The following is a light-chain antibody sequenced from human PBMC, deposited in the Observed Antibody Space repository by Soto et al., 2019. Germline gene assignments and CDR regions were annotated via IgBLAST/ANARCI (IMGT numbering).Light chain of an antibody. J-gene: IGKJ4*01. CDR2: GAS. CDR1: QNVDRA. CDR3: QQYRHWPPLT. Sequence: EIVMTQSPATLSVSPGETATLSCRASQNVDRAVAWYQHKPGQAPRLLIVGASFRATGVPGRFSGGGSGTDFTLTVSSLQSEDFAVYYCQQYRHWPPLTFGGGTAVKIK. V-gene: IGKV3-15*01.